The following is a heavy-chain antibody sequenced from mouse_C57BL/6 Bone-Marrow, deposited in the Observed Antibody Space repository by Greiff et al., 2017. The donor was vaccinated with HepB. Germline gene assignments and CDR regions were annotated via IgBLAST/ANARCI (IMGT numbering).Heavy chain of an antibody. Sequence: QVQLKQPGAELVKPGASVKVSCKASGYTFTSYWMHWVKQRPGQGLEWIGRIHPSDSDTNYNQKFKGKATLTVDKSSSTAYMQLSSLTSEDSAVYYCAILWLRRAWFAYWGQGTLVTVSA. CDR3: AILWLRRAWFAY. CDR2: IHPSDSDT. D-gene: IGHD2-2*01. J-gene: IGHJ3*01. CDR1: GYTFTSYW. V-gene: IGHV1-74*01.